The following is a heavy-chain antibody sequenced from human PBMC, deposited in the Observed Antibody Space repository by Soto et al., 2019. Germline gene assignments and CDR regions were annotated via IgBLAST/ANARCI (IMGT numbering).Heavy chain of an antibody. CDR2: IYYSGST. Sequence: SLTCTVSGGSISSSSYYWGWIRQPPGKGLEWIGSIYYSGSTYYNPSLKSRVTISVDTSKNQFSLKLSSVTAADTAVYYCARLEGGTAIVADYWGQGTLVTVSS. CDR3: ARLEGGTAIVADY. V-gene: IGHV4-39*01. D-gene: IGHD5-18*01. CDR1: GGSISSSSYY. J-gene: IGHJ4*02.